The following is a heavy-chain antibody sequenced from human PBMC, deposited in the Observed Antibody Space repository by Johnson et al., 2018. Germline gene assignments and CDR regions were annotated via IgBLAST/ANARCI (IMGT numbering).Heavy chain of an antibody. D-gene: IGHD3-10*01. CDR2: IYYRGST. V-gene: IGHV4-59*01. Sequence: QVQLQESGPGLVKXSETXSLXCTVSGGSLHNYYWGWIRQPPGKGLEWIGYIYYRGSTDSNPSLRSRVTISKDTSKNQVSMRMTSVTSADTAIYYCARCEWFGGYDLWGRGTLVTVS. CDR1: GGSLHNYY. CDR3: ARCEWFGGYDL. J-gene: IGHJ5*02.